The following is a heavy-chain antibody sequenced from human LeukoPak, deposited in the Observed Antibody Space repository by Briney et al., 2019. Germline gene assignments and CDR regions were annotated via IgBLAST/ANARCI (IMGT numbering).Heavy chain of an antibody. CDR3: ARGSSYINPPDY. J-gene: IGHJ4*02. CDR1: GYTFITYY. D-gene: IGHD4-11*01. CDR2: VNPSGDNT. V-gene: IGHV1-46*01. Sequence: GGSVKVSCKASGYTFITYYMHWVRQAPGQGLEWMGIVNPSGDNTTHAQKFQGRVTMTKDTSTSAVHMELSSLRSEDTAVYYCARGSSYINPPDYWGQGTLVTVSS.